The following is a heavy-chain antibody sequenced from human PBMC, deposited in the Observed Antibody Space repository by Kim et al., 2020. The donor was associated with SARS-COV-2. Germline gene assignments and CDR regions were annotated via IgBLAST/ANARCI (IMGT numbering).Heavy chain of an antibody. D-gene: IGHD3-22*01. CDR2: IIPIFGTA. J-gene: IGHJ6*02. CDR1: GGTFSSYA. Sequence: SVKVSCKASGGTFSSYAISWVRQAPGQGLEWMGGIIPIFGTANYAQKFQGRVTITADKSTSTAYMELSSLRSEDTAVYYCARGGEGYYYDSSGYYPRRMNSYYGMDVWGQGTTVTVSS. CDR3: ARGGEGYYYDSSGYYPRRMNSYYGMDV. V-gene: IGHV1-69*06.